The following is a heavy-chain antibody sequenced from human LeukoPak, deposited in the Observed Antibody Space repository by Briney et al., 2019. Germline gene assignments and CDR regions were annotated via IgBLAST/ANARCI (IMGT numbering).Heavy chain of an antibody. V-gene: IGHV1-18*01. D-gene: IGHD3-3*01. J-gene: IGHJ3*02. CDR1: GYTFTSYG. Sequence: ASVKVSCKASGYTFTSYGISWVRQTPGQGLEWMGWISAYNGNTNYAQKLQGRVTMTTDTSTSTAYMELRSLRSDDTAVYYCARDVTQYCDFWSGYYTFGAFDIWGQGTMVSVSS. CDR3: ARDVTQYCDFWSGYYTFGAFDI. CDR2: ISAYNGNT.